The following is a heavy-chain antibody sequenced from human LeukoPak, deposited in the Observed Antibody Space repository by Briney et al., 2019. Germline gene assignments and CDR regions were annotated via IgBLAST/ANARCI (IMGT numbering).Heavy chain of an antibody. Sequence: PGGSLRLSCAASGFTFSSFAMSWVRQAPRRGLVWVSTISRSGGSTYYTDSVKGRSSISRDNSKNTLYLQMNSLRAEDTAVCWCAKSNSTRWSPLDYWGQGTLVTVSS. V-gene: IGHV3-23*01. J-gene: IGHJ4*02. CDR3: AKSNSTRWSPLDY. CDR1: GFTFSSFA. CDR2: ISRSGGST. D-gene: IGHD4-23*01.